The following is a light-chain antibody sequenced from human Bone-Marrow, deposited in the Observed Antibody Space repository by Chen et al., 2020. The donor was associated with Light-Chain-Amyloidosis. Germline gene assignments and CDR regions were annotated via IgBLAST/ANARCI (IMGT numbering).Light chain of an antibody. V-gene: IGLV3-25*03. Sequence: SYELTQPPSVSVSPGQTARITCSGDDLPTKYAYWYQQKPGQAPVLVIHRDTERPSGISVRFSGSSSGRTATLTISGVQAEDEAEYHCQSAGGRGTYEVIVGGGAQVTAL. CDR2: RDT. J-gene: IGLJ2*01. CDR3: QSAGGRGTYEVI. CDR1: DLPTKY.